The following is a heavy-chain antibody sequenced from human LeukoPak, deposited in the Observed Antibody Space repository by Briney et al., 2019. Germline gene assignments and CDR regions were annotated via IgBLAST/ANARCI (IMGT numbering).Heavy chain of an antibody. J-gene: IGHJ3*02. V-gene: IGHV5-51*01. CDR3: ARRRGSSSRGPVAFDI. CDR1: GYSFTSYW. CDR2: IYPGDSDT. D-gene: IGHD6-13*01. Sequence: GESLKISCKGSGYSFTSYWIGWVRQMPGKGLEWMGIIYPGDSDTRHSPSFQGQVTISADKSISTAYLQWSSLKASDTAMYYCARRRGSSSRGPVAFDIWGQGTMVTVSS.